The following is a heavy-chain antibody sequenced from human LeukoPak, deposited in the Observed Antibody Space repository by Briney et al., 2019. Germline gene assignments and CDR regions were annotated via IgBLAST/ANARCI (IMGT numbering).Heavy chain of an antibody. J-gene: IGHJ4*02. Sequence: GGSLRLSCAASGFTFSSYAMSWVRQAPGKGLEWVSAISGSGGSTYYADSVKGRFTISRDNSKNTLYLQMNSLRAEDTAVYYCAKLDYSSSWYTKEKSDYWGQGTLVTVSS. CDR1: GFTFSSYA. CDR3: AKLDYSSSWYTKEKSDY. CDR2: ISGSGGST. D-gene: IGHD6-13*01. V-gene: IGHV3-23*01.